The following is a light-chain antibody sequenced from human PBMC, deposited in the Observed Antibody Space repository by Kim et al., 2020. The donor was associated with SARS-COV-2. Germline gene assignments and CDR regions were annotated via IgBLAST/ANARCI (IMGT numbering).Light chain of an antibody. CDR1: SLRSYY. Sequence: SSELTRDPAVSVALGQTVRITCQGDSLRSYYATWYQQKPGQAPIVVIYGKNNRPSGIPDRFSGSSSGNTASLIITGTQAGDEADYYCNSRDSNDNVVFGGGTQLTVL. V-gene: IGLV3-19*01. CDR2: GKN. CDR3: NSRDSNDNVV. J-gene: IGLJ2*01.